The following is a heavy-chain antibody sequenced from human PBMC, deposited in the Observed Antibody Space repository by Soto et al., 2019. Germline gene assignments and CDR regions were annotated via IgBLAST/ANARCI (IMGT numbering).Heavy chain of an antibody. V-gene: IGHV4-4*08. J-gene: IGHJ4*02. CDR1: GGSISSYY. Sequence: SETLSLTCTVSGGSISSYYWSWIRQPPGKGLEWIGCIYDIKSTNYNPSLKSRVTISVDTSKNQFSLKLSSVTAADTAVYYCAREERYYGSGSTTNWGQGTLVTVSS. D-gene: IGHD3-10*01. CDR3: AREERYYGSGSTTN. CDR2: IYDIKST.